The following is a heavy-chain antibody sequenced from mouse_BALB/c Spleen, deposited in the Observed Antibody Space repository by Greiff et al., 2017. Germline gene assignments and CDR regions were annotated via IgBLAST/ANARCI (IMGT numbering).Heavy chain of an antibody. D-gene: IGHD2-4*01. V-gene: IGHV7-3*02. J-gene: IGHJ3*01. CDR2: IRNKANGYTT. Sequence: EVKLVESGGGLVQPGGSLRLSCATSGFTFTDYYMSWVRQPPGKALEWLGFIRNKANGYTTEYSASVKGRFTISRDNSQSILYLQMNTLRAEDSATYYCARFYDYEGFAYWGQGTLVTVSA. CDR3: ARFYDYEGFAY. CDR1: GFTFTDYY.